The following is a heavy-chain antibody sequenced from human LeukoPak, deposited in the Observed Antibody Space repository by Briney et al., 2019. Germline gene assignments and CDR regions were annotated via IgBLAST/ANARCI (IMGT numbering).Heavy chain of an antibody. CDR3: ARGTRPGRYSSSWGDFDY. D-gene: IGHD6-13*01. CDR2: IYYSGST. V-gene: IGHV4-39*01. Sequence: SETLSLTCTVSGGSISSYYWGWIRQPPGKGLEWIGSIYYSGSTYYNPSLKSRVTISVDTSKNQFSLKLSSVTAADTAVYYCARGTRPGRYSSSWGDFDYWGQGTLVTVSS. J-gene: IGHJ4*02. CDR1: GGSISSYY.